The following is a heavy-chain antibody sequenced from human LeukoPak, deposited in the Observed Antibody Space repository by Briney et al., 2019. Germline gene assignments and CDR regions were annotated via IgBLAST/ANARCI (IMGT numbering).Heavy chain of an antibody. CDR1: GFTVGSYG. CDR2: ISYDGSNQ. J-gene: IGHJ1*01. CDR3: ANTGGYFQR. Sequence: PGGSLRLSCAASGFTVGSYGVHWVRQAPGKGLEWVAVISYDGSNQYYGDSVKGRFTISRDNPKNTLYLQMTSLRTEDTAVYYCANTGGYFQRWGQGTLVTVSS. V-gene: IGHV3-30*18.